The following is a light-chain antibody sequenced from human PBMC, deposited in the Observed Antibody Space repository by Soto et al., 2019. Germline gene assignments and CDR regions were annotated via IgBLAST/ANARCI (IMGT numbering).Light chain of an antibody. CDR2: DVS. CDR3: TSYTGGSTLEV. Sequence: QSALTQPASVSGSPGQSITISCTGTSSDVGGYNYVSWYQQHPGKAPKLMIYDVSYRPSGVSNRFSGSKSGNTASLTISALKAEDWADYSSTSYTGGSTLEVFGGGTK. V-gene: IGLV2-14*01. J-gene: IGLJ2*01. CDR1: SSDVGGYNY.